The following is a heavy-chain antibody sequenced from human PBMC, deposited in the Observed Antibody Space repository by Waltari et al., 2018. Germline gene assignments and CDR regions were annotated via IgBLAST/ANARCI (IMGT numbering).Heavy chain of an antibody. CDR1: GFSFSTFG. J-gene: IGHJ5*02. Sequence: QVSLVESGGGVVRPGGSLRLACTASGFSFSTFGIHWIRQAPGKGLEWVAYVRYDGNNQEYADSVKGRFTISRDNSKNTLYLQMNSLTLEDTALYFCAKGLGTVTDLWGQGTMVTVSS. CDR3: AKGLGTVTDL. V-gene: IGHV3-30*02. CDR2: VRYDGNNQ. D-gene: IGHD1-1*01.